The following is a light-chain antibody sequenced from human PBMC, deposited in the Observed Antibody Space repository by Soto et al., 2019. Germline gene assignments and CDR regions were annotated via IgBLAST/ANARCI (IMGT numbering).Light chain of an antibody. CDR2: GNS. J-gene: IGLJ3*02. CDR1: SSNIGAGYD. V-gene: IGLV1-40*01. CDR3: QSYDSSLSGV. Sequence: QSVLTQPPPVSGAPGQRVTISCTGSSSNIGAGYDVHWYQQLPGTAPKLLIYGNSNRPSGVPDRFSGSKSGTSASLVITGLQAEDEADYYCQSYDSSLSGVFGGGTKLTVL.